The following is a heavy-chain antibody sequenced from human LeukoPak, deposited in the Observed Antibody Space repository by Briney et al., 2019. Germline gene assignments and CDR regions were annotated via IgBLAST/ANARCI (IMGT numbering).Heavy chain of an antibody. CDR2: IYPGDSDT. CDR1: GYSFTSYW. CDR3: ARRGYYDSSGYYFGYYFDY. Sequence: GESLKISCKGSGYSFTSYWIGWVRQMPGKGLEWMGIIYPGDSDTRYSPSFQGQVTISADKSITTAYLQWSSLKASDTAMYYCARRGYYDSSGYYFGYYFDYWGQGTLVTVSS. D-gene: IGHD3-22*01. J-gene: IGHJ4*02. V-gene: IGHV5-51*01.